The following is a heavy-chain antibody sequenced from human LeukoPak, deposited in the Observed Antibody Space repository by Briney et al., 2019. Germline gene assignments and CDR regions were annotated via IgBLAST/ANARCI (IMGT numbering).Heavy chain of an antibody. J-gene: IGHJ5*02. V-gene: IGHV3-21*01. CDR1: GFTFSSYS. CDR2: ISSSSSYI. Sequence: GGSLRLSCAASGFTFSSYSMNWVRQAPGKGLEWVSSISSSSSYIYYADSVKGRFTISRDNAKNSLYLQMNSLRAEDTAAYYCARSLEDIVVVPGVDPWGQGTLVTVSS. D-gene: IGHD2-2*01. CDR3: ARSLEDIVVVPGVDP.